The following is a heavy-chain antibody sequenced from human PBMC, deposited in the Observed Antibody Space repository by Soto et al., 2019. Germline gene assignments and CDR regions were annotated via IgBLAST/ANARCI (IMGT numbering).Heavy chain of an antibody. J-gene: IGHJ4*02. CDR2: IYDSESA. CDR1: GGSISSYY. Sequence: SETLSLTCTVSGGSISSYYWSWIRQPPGKGLEWIGYIYDSESANYNPSLKSRVTISMDTSKNHFAMRLSSVTAADTAVYYCARASSSSSAADYWGQGTQVTVSS. V-gene: IGHV4-59*12. CDR3: ARASSSSSAADY. D-gene: IGHD6-6*01.